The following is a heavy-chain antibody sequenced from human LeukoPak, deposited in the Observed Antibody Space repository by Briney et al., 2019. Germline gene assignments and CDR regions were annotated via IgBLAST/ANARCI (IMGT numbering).Heavy chain of an antibody. J-gene: IGHJ4*02. CDR2: ISGSGGST. Sequence: GGSLRLSCAASGFTFSSYAMSWVRQAPGEGLEWGSAISGSGGSTYYADSVKGRFTISRDNSKNTLYLQMNSLRAEDTAVYYCAKDGFKGMELLYAEGLDYWGQGTLVTVSS. CDR3: AKDGFKGMELLYAEGLDY. CDR1: GFTFSSYA. D-gene: IGHD1-7*01. V-gene: IGHV3-23*01.